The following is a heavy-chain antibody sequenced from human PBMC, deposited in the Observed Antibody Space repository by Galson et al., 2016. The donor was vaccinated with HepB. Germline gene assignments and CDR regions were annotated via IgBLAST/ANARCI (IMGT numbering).Heavy chain of an antibody. CDR2: ISSSSSYI. CDR3: ARADDCGDYYFDY. Sequence: SLRLSCAASGFTFSSYSMNWVRQAPGKGLDWVSSISSSSSYIYYADSVKGRFTISRDNAKNSLYLQMNNLRAEDTAVYYCARADDCGDYYFDYWGQGTLVTVSS. CDR1: GFTFSSYS. V-gene: IGHV3-21*01. J-gene: IGHJ4*02. D-gene: IGHD4-17*01.